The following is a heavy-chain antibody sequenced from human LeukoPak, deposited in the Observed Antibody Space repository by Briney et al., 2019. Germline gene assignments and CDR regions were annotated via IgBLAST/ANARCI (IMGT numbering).Heavy chain of an antibody. CDR3: AREGYCSGGSCPRAEYMDV. D-gene: IGHD2-15*01. CDR1: GGSFSGYY. Sequence: SETLSLTCAAYGGSFSGYYWSWIRQPPGKGLEWIGEINHSGSTNYNPSLKSRVTISVDTSKNQFSLKLSSVTAADTAVYYCAREGYCSGGSCPRAEYMDVWGKGTTVTVSS. J-gene: IGHJ6*03. CDR2: INHSGST. V-gene: IGHV4-34*01.